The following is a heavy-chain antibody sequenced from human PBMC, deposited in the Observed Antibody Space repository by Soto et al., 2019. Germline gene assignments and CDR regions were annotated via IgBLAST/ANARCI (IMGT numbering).Heavy chain of an antibody. D-gene: IGHD4-17*01. V-gene: IGHV3-23*01. Sequence: EVQLLESGGGLVQPGGSLRLSCAASGFTFSSYAMSWVRQTPRKGLEWVSVISGNGGDTYYAASVKGRFTISRDNSKNTLYLQMNSLRVEDTAVYYCAKAAEAVGDSMVHYWGQGTLVTVSS. J-gene: IGHJ4*02. CDR1: GFTFSSYA. CDR3: AKAAEAVGDSMVHY. CDR2: ISGNGGDT.